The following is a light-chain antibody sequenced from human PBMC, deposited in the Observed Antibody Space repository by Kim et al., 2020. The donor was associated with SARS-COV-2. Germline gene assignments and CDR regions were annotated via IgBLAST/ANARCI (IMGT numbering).Light chain of an antibody. CDR2: AAS. Sequence: DINMTQSPSSLSASVGDRVTITCRASQDIRRWLAWYQQKPGRAPKPLIYAASSLHSGAPSRFSGSGSGTDFTLTINSLQPEYFATYYCQQYYSYPVTFGPGTRLEIK. CDR1: QDIRRW. V-gene: IGKV1D-16*01. J-gene: IGKJ5*01. CDR3: QQYYSYPVT.